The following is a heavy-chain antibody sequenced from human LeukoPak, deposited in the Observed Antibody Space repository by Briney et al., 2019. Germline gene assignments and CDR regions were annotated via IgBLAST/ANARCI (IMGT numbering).Heavy chain of an antibody. D-gene: IGHD6-6*01. V-gene: IGHV1-8*03. CDR1: GYTFTSYE. CDR2: MNPNSGNT. CDR3: ARDSSSSGGFDY. J-gene: IGHJ4*02. Sequence: ASVKVSCKASGYTFTSYEINWVRQATGQGLEWMGWMNPNSGNTGYAQKFQGRVTITRNTSISTAYMELSSLRSEDTAVYYCARDSSSSGGFDYWGQGTLVTVSP.